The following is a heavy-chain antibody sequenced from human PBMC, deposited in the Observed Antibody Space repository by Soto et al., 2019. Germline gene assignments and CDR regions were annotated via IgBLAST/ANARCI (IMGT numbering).Heavy chain of an antibody. V-gene: IGHV3-30*18. CDR2: VSKDGRTE. Sequence: QVRLVESGGGVVHPGTSLRLSCVASGFIFSDYGMHWVRQAPGKGLEWVAVVSKDGRTEYYADSVKGRFTISRDSSRNTLYVEMDSLRDEDTAVYFCAKEGGLVGTVMSFAFYHWGQGTLVTVSS. CDR3: AKEGGLVGTVMSFAFYH. CDR1: GFIFSDYG. J-gene: IGHJ4*02. D-gene: IGHD1-26*01.